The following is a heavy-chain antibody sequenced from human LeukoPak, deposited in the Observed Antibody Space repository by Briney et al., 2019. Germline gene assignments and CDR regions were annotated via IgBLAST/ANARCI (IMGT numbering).Heavy chain of an antibody. J-gene: IGHJ4*02. CDR1: GGSVSSGSYY. V-gene: IGHV4-61*01. CDR3: ASRDNGSGVVPDY. Sequence: SETLSLTCTVSGGSVSSGSYYWSWIRQPPGKGLEWIGYIYYSGSTNYNPSLKSRVTISVDTSKNQFSLKLSSGTAADTAVYYCASRDNGSGVVPDYWGQGTLVTVSS. CDR2: IYYSGST. D-gene: IGHD3-10*01.